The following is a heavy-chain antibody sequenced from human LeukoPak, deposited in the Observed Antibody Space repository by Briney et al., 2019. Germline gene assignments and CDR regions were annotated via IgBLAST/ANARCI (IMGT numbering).Heavy chain of an antibody. CDR3: SELGITMIGGG. Sequence: GRSLRLSSAASRFTLSSDGMHSGREAPGHGLRWVAFLRYAGSNKYYADSVKSRVTISRDNSKTTLCLLWSSLRAQDRAVYYSSELGITMIGGGWGKGTTVTNSS. CDR2: LRYAGSNK. CDR1: RFTLSSDG. D-gene: IGHD3-10*02. V-gene: IGHV3-30*02. J-gene: IGHJ6*04.